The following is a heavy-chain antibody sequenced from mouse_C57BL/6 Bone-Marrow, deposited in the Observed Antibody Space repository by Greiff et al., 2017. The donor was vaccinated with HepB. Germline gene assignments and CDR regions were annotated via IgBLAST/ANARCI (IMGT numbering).Heavy chain of an antibody. J-gene: IGHJ2*01. CDR2: INSDGGST. V-gene: IGHV5-2*01. CDR1: EYEFPSHD. Sequence: EVNVVESGGGLVQPGESLKLSCESNEYEFPSHDMSWVRKTPEKRLELVAAINSDGGSTYYPDTMERRFIITGNNTKRTRYLQMSSLRSEDTALYYCARQDFYDGPDYWGQGTTLTVSS. D-gene: IGHD2-3*01. CDR3: ARQDFYDGPDY.